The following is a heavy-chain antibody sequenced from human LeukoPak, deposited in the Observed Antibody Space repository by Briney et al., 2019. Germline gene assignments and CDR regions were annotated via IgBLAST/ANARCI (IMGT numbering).Heavy chain of an antibody. D-gene: IGHD1-7*01. Sequence: ASVKVSCKASGYTFIDYFTHWMRQTPGQGLEWLGWINPNSGVTRYAQKFQDRVTMTRDTAAYMELSSLKSDDTAVYYCARAVSGTLGGAFDIWGQGTAVTVSS. J-gene: IGHJ3*02. CDR3: ARAVSGTLGGAFDI. CDR1: GYTFIDYF. CDR2: INPNSGVT. V-gene: IGHV1-2*02.